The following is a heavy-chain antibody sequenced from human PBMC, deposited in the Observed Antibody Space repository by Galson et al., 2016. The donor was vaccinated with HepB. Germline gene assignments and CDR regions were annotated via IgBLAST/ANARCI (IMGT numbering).Heavy chain of an antibody. CDR1: GGSIRSDDHY. J-gene: IGHJ5*02. CDR3: ARSYDYSNGGKGWFDP. Sequence: TLSLTCTVSGGSIRSDDHYWSWIRQPPGKGLEWIGYIFHSGITYYNPSLKSRVTLSVDTSSNQFSLRVRSVTAADTAVYYFARSYDYSNGGKGWFDPWGQGALFTVSS. D-gene: IGHD4-11*01. V-gene: IGHV4-30-4*01. CDR2: IFHSGIT.